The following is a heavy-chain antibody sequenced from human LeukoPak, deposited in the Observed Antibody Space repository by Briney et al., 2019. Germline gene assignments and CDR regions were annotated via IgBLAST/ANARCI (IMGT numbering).Heavy chain of an antibody. CDR1: GGSISSGGYS. V-gene: IGHV4-30-4*07. CDR2: IYYSGST. D-gene: IGHD5-18*01. Sequence: PSETLSLTCAVSGGSISSGGYSWSWIRQPPGTGLEWIGYIYYSGSTYYNPSLKSRVTISVDTSKNQFSLKLSSVTAADTAVYYCARVAGIQLWLGFDYWGQGTLVTVSS. J-gene: IGHJ4*02. CDR3: ARVAGIQLWLGFDY.